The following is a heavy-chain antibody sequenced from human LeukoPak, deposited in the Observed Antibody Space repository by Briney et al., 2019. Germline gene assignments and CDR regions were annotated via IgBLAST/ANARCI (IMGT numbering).Heavy chain of an antibody. D-gene: IGHD2-2*01. CDR3: ARGGYCSSTSCRRSDAFDI. CDR2: ISSSSSYT. V-gene: IGHV3-11*05. CDR1: GFTFSDYY. J-gene: IGHJ3*02. Sequence: NPGGSLRLSCAASGFTFSDYYMSWIRQAPGKGLEWVSYISSSSSYTNYADSVKGRFTISRDNAKNSLYLQMNSLRAEDTAVYYCARGGYCSSTSCRRSDAFDIWGQGTMVTVSS.